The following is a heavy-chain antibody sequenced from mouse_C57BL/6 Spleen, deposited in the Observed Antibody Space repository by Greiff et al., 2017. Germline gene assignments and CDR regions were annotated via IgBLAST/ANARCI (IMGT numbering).Heavy chain of an antibody. CDR3: ATTVVAEDAMDY. CDR1: GYPFTSYW. J-gene: IGHJ4*01. D-gene: IGHD1-1*01. Sequence: QVQLQQPGAELVKPGASVKVSCKASGYPFTSYWMHWVKQRPGQGLEWIGRIHPSDSDTNYNQKFKGKATLTVDKSSSTAYMQLSSLTSEDSAVYYCATTVVAEDAMDYWGQGTSVTVSS. CDR2: IHPSDSDT. V-gene: IGHV1-74*01.